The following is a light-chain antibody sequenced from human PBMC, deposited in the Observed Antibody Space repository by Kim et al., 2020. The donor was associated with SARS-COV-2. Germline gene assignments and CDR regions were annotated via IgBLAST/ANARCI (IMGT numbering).Light chain of an antibody. CDR1: SSNIGSHT. V-gene: IGLV1-44*01. CDR2: KNG. J-gene: IGLJ2*01. Sequence: ELTQPPSASGTPGQRVNISCSGSSSNIGSHTVNWYQQFPGTAPKLLIYKNGQRPSGVPDRVSGSKSGTSASLAISGLQSEDEADYYCAAWDDSLNGPIFGGGTKVTVL. CDR3: AAWDDSLNGPI.